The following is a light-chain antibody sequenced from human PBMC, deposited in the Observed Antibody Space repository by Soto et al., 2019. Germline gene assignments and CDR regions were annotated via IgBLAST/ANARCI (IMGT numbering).Light chain of an antibody. V-gene: IGLV2-14*01. CDR3: SSYTSSSTLEV. CDR2: DVS. CDR1: SSDVGGYNY. Sequence: QLVLTQPASVSGSPGQSITISCTGTSSDVGGYNYVSWYQQHPGKAPKLMIYDVSNRPSGVSNRFSGSKSGNTASLTISGLQAEDEDDYYCSSYTSSSTLEVFGGGTKLTVL. J-gene: IGLJ2*01.